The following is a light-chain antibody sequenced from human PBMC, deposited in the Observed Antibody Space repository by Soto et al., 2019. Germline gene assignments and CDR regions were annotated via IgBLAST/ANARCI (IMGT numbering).Light chain of an antibody. V-gene: IGKV1-39*01. Sequence: DIQMTQSPSSLSASVGDRVTITCRASQSISSYLNWSQQKPGKAPKLLIYAASSLQSGVPSRFSGSGAGTDFNLTISSLQPEDFATDYCQQSYSTPYTFGQGTKLEIK. CDR1: QSISSY. J-gene: IGKJ2*01. CDR2: AAS. CDR3: QQSYSTPYT.